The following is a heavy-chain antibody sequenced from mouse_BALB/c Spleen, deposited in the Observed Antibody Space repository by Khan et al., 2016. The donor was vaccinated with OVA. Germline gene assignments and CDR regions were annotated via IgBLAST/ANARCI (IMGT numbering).Heavy chain of an antibody. CDR2: IWAGGST. Sequence: QVQLKESGPGLVAPSQSLSITCTVTGFSLTSYVIHWIRQPPGKGLECLGVIWAGGSTHYNSALMSRLSISKDNSKSQVFLKMNSLQTNDTAMYYCARNREPDYIDYWGQGTTLTVSS. V-gene: IGHV2-9*02. CDR3: ARNREPDYIDY. J-gene: IGHJ2*01. CDR1: GFSLTSYV.